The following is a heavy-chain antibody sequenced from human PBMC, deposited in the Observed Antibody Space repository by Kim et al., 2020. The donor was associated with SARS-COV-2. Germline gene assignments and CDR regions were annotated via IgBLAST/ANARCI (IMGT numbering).Heavy chain of an antibody. Sequence: SETLSLTCAVSGGSISSSNWWSWVRQPPGKGLEWIGEIYHSGSTNYNPSLKSRVTISVDKSKNQFSLKLSSVTAADTAVYYCARFPRVGATRPGNWYFDLWGRGTLVTVSS. CDR2: IYHSGST. CDR3: ARFPRVGATRPGNWYFDL. CDR1: GGSISSSNW. D-gene: IGHD1-26*01. V-gene: IGHV4-4*02. J-gene: IGHJ2*01.